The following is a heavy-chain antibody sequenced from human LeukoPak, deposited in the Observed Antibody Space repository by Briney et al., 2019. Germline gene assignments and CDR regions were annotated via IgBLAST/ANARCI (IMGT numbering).Heavy chain of an antibody. D-gene: IGHD3-9*01. CDR2: FDPDDGEA. Sequence: GASVKVSCKVSGYTLTELSMHWVRQAPGKGLEWMGGFDPDDGEALYAQQFQGRVSMTEDTSAGTVYMELSSLRSEDTAVYYCARAELRYFDWPPGDYWGQGTLVTVSS. V-gene: IGHV1-24*01. CDR3: ARAELRYFDWPPGDY. CDR1: GYTLTELS. J-gene: IGHJ4*02.